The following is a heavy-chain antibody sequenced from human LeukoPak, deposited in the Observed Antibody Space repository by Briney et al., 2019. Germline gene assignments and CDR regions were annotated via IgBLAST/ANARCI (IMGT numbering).Heavy chain of an antibody. CDR1: GHTLTQLS. V-gene: IGHV1-24*01. CDR3: AAVRTSHQDFYDDSASRNPFDY. Sequence: ASVKVSCKVSGHTLTQLSIHWVRQAPGKGLEWMGGSHPEDGAPNFAQNFQGRISMTEDTSIDTAYLALTSLTSDDTAVYFCAAVRTSHQDFYDDSASRNPFDYWGQETLLTVSS. D-gene: IGHD3-16*01. CDR2: SHPEDGAP. J-gene: IGHJ4*02.